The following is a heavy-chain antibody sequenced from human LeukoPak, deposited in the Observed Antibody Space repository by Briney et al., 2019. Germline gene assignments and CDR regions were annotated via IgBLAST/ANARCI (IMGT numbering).Heavy chain of an antibody. V-gene: IGHV3-48*01. CDR3: ARVPTVTLYYYYMDV. D-gene: IGHD4-17*01. CDR1: GFTFSSYS. J-gene: IGHJ6*03. CDR2: ISGSSSTI. Sequence: PGGSLRLSCAASGFTFSSYSMNWVRQAPGKGLEWVSYISGSSSTIYYADSVKGRFTISRDNAKNSLYLQMNSLRAEDTAVYYCARVPTVTLYYYYMDVWGKGTTVTVSS.